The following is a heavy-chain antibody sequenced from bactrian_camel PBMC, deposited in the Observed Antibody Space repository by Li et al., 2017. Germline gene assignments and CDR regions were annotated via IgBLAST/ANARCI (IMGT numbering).Heavy chain of an antibody. CDR3: AADATLGLGGSWPIVALWNY. CDR1: TATYRSFT. Sequence: HVQLVESGGGSVQAGGSLRLSCSASTATYRSFTMGWFRQAPGKEREGVAAMDSDGSTSYADSVKGRFTISKDKSVNTLYLQMDSLKPEGTAMYYCAADATLGLGGSWPIVALWNYWGQGTQVTVS. CDR2: MDSDGST. V-gene: IGHV3S55*01. J-gene: IGHJ4*01. D-gene: IGHD6*01.